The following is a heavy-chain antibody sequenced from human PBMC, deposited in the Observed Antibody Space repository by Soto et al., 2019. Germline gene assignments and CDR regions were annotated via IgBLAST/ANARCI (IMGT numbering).Heavy chain of an antibody. CDR3: ARRETSGWEYFDY. CDR1: GGSISSNY. Sequence: SETQSLTCTVSGGSISSNYLSWIRPPPGKGLEWIGYIYYSGSTNYNPSLKSRVTISVDTSKNQFSLRLSSVTAADTAVYYCARRETSGWEYFDYWGQGSLVTVSS. V-gene: IGHV4-59*08. J-gene: IGHJ4*02. CDR2: IYYSGST. D-gene: IGHD1-26*01.